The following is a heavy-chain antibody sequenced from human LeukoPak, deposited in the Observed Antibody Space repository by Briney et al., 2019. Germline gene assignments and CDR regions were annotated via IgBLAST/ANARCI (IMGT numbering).Heavy chain of an antibody. J-gene: IGHJ4*02. D-gene: IGHD3-10*01. V-gene: IGHV3-21*01. CDR1: GFTFSSYS. CDR2: ISSSSSYI. Sequence: GGSLRLSCAASGFTFSSYSMNWVRQAPGKGLEWVSSISSSSSYIYYADSVKGRFTISRDNAKNSLYLQMNSLRAEDTAVYYCARDRRWGSESPDFGYWGQGTLVTVSS. CDR3: ARDRRWGSESPDFGY.